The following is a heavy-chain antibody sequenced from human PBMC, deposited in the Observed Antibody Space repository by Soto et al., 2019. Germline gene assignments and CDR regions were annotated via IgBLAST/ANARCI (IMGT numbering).Heavy chain of an antibody. Sequence: GESLKISCKGSGYSFTSYWIGWVRQMPGKGLEWMGIIYPGDSDTRYSPSFQGQVTISADKSISTAYLQWSSLKASDTAMYYCARLRYYDSSGYPYLFDYWGQGTLVTVSS. V-gene: IGHV5-51*01. CDR3: ARLRYYDSSGYPYLFDY. J-gene: IGHJ4*02. D-gene: IGHD3-22*01. CDR2: IYPGDSDT. CDR1: GYSFTSYW.